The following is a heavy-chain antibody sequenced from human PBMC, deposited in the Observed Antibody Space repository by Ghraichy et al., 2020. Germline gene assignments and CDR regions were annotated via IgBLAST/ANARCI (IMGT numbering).Heavy chain of an antibody. J-gene: IGHJ4*02. CDR1: GFAFSTYN. V-gene: IGHV3-48*02. Sequence: LSLTCAASGFAFSTYNMNWVRQAPGKGLEWVSYISSSSSTIYYVDSVKGRFTISRDNAKNSLYLQMNSLRDEDTAVYYCARDLSSGYTVDYWGQGTLVTVSS. CDR3: ARDLSSGYTVDY. D-gene: IGHD3-22*01. CDR2: ISSSSSTI.